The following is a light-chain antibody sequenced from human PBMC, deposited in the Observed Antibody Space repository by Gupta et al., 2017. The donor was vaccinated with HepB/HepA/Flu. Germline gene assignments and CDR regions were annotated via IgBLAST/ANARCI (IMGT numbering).Light chain of an antibody. CDR1: RNIDIH. CDR3: QQVNKWPRT. CDR2: RAS. J-gene: IGKJ1*01. V-gene: IGKV3-15*01. Sequence: EIVMTQSPATLSVSPGDRVTLSCRASRNIDIHLSWFQQKPGQPPRLLIYRASTRATDIPVRFSGSGSGTDFTLTISSLQSEDFAVYYCQQVNKWPRTFGQGTMVDIK.